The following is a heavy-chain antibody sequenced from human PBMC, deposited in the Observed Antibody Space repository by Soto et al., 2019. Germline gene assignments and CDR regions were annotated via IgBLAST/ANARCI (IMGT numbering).Heavy chain of an antibody. CDR1: GGTFSSYT. CDR2: IIPILGIA. V-gene: IGHV1-69*04. J-gene: IGHJ3*02. Sequence: ASVKVSCKASGGTFSSYTISWVRQAPGQGLEWMGRIIPILGIANYAQKFQGRVTITADKSTSTAYMELSSLRSEDTAVYYCARDSVGAPDAFDIWGQGTMVTVSS. CDR3: ARDSVGAPDAFDI. D-gene: IGHD1-26*01.